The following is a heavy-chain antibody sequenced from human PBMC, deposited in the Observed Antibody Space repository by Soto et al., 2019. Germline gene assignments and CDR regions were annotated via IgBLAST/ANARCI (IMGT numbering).Heavy chain of an antibody. CDR3: ARGYGSGDGMDV. V-gene: IGHV4-31*03. Sequence: SETLSLTCTVSGCSISSGGYYWSWIRQHPGKGLEWIGYIYYSGSTYYNPSLKSRVTISVDTSKNQFSLKLSSVTAADTAVYYCARGYGSGDGMDVWGQGTTVTVS. J-gene: IGHJ6*02. CDR1: GCSISSGGYY. D-gene: IGHD3-10*01. CDR2: IYYSGST.